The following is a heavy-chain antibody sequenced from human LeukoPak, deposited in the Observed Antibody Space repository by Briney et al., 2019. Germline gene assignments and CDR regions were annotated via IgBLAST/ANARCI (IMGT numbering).Heavy chain of an antibody. CDR2: IYSGGST. J-gene: IGHJ4*02. CDR3: ARLPKYYYDSSGADY. V-gene: IGHV3-66*04. D-gene: IGHD3-22*01. Sequence: TGGSLRLSCAASGFTVSSNYMSWVRQAPGKGLEWVSVIYSGGSTYYADSVKGRFTISRDNSKNTLYLQMNSLRAEDTAVYYCARLPKYYYDSSGADYWGQGTLVTVSS. CDR1: GFTVSSNY.